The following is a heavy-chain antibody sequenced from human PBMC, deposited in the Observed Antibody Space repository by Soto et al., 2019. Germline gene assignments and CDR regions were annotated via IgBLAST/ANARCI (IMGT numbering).Heavy chain of an antibody. CDR3: ARDRPRCCRSWYFLG. Sequence: QGQLVQSGAEVKKPGASVKVSCKSSGYTFTSYGISWVRQATGQGLEWMGWSSGYNRNTNYAQRLKSRHTRTTDTATSTAYMELRSLRTDDTTVYYCARDRPRCCRSWYFLGWGQGTLVTGS. CDR2: SSGYNRNT. J-gene: IGHJ4*02. CDR1: GYTFTSYG. V-gene: IGHV1-18*01. D-gene: IGHD6-13*01.